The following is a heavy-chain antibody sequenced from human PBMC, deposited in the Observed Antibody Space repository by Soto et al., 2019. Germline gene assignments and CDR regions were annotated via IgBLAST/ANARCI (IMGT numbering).Heavy chain of an antibody. CDR2: TYYRSKWYN. CDR3: ARGYYYGSGSYSKYYYYGMDV. V-gene: IGHV6-1*01. Sequence: SQTLSLPCAISGDSVSSNSAAWNWIRQSPSRGLEWLGRTYYRSKWYNDYAVSVKSRITINPDTSKNQFSLQLNSVTPEDTAVYYCARGYYYGSGSYSKYYYYGMDVWGQGTTVTVSS. D-gene: IGHD3-10*01. J-gene: IGHJ6*02. CDR1: GDSVSSNSAA.